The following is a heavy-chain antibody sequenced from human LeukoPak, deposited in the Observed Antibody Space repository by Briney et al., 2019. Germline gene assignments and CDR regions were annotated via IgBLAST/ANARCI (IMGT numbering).Heavy chain of an antibody. CDR2: ISYDGSNK. CDR1: GFTFSSYA. J-gene: IGHJ6*03. CDR3: AKAQLEPPSYYYYYYMDV. Sequence: GRSLRLSCAASGFTFSSYAMHWVRQAPGKGLEWVAVISYDGSNKYYADSVKGRFTISRDNSKNTLYLQMNSLRAEDTAVYYCAKAQLEPPSYYYYYYMDVWGKGTTVTVSS. D-gene: IGHD1-1*01. V-gene: IGHV3-30-3*01.